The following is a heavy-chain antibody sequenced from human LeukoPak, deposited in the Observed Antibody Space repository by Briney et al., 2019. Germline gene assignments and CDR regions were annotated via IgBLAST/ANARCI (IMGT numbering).Heavy chain of an antibody. CDR1: GFTFRSYA. D-gene: IGHD2-2*01. J-gene: IGHJ4*02. CDR2: TSYDGSDK. V-gene: IGHV3-30-3*01. CDR3: ARDFTIVIIPAALDY. Sequence: GGSLRLSCAASGFTFRSYAMHWVRQAPGKGLEWVAVTSYDGSDKYYADSVKGRFTISRDNSKNTLYLQMNSLRAEDTAVYYCARDFTIVIIPAALDYWGQGTLVTVS.